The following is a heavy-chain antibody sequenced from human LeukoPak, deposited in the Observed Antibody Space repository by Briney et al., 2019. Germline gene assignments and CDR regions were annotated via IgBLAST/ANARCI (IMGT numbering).Heavy chain of an antibody. V-gene: IGHV4-59*01. CDR2: IYYSGST. CDR3: ARILAAAGTYWFDP. CDR1: GGSISSYY. Sequence: PSETLSLTCTVSGGSISSYYWSWIRQPPGKGLEWIGYIYYSGSTNYNPSLKSRVTISVDTSKNQFSLKLSSVTAADTAVYYCARILAAAGTYWFDPWGQGTLVTVSS. J-gene: IGHJ5*02. D-gene: IGHD6-13*01.